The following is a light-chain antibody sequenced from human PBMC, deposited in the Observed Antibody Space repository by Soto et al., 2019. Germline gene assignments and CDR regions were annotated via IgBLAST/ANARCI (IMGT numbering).Light chain of an antibody. CDR2: RSS. CDR3: QQRHMWPIT. Sequence: IGMTQSPATLSVSPGERATLSCRASQTIYSNVAWYQQRPCHPPRLLIYRSSSRATGIPARFSGSGSGTDFTLTISSLEPEDSAVYYCQQRHMWPITFGQGTRLEIK. V-gene: IGKV3-15*01. CDR1: QTIYSN. J-gene: IGKJ5*01.